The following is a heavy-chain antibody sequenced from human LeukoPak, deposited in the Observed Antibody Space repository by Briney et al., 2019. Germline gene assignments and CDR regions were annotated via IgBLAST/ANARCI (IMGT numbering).Heavy chain of an antibody. CDR2: ISYDGSNK. CDR3: AKDKGGTATYSYGLVDY. D-gene: IGHD5-18*01. V-gene: IGHV3-30*18. CDR1: GFTFSSYG. J-gene: IGHJ4*02. Sequence: PGGSLRLSCAASGFTFSSYGMHWVRQAPGKGLEWVAVISYDGSNKYYADSVKGRFTISRDNSKNTLYLQMNSLRAEDTAVYYCAKDKGGTATYSYGLVDYWGQGTLVTVSS.